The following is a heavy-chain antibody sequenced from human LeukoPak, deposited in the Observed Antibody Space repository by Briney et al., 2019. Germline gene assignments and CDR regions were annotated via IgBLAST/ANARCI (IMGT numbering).Heavy chain of an antibody. CDR2: MYYSGST. Sequence: SETLSLTXTVSGGSISSYYWSWIRQPPGKGLEWIGYMYYSGSTNYNPSLKSRVTISVDTSKNQFSLKLSSVTAADTAVYYCAIAGANWGYYFDYWGQGTLVTVSS. V-gene: IGHV4-59*01. CDR3: AIAGANWGYYFDY. D-gene: IGHD7-27*01. J-gene: IGHJ4*02. CDR1: GGSISSYY.